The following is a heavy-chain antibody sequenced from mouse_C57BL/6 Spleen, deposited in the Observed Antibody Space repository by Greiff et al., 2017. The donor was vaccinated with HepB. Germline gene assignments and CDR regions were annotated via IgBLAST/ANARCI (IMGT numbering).Heavy chain of an antibody. V-gene: IGHV5-17*01. Sequence: EVMLVESGGGLVKPGGSLKLSCAASGFTFSDYGMHWVRQAPEKGLEWVAYISSGSSTIYYADTVKGRFTISRDNAKNTLFLQMTSLRSEDTAMYYCARPGDWYFDVWGTGTTVTVSS. J-gene: IGHJ1*03. CDR1: GFTFSDYG. CDR3: ARPGDWYFDV. CDR2: ISSGSSTI.